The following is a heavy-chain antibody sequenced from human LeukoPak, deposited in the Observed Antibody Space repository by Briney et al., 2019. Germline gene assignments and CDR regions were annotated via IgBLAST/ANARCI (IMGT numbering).Heavy chain of an antibody. J-gene: IGHJ6*02. D-gene: IGHD1-7*01. CDR2: IYSGGST. V-gene: IGHV3-66*01. CDR3: ARGAGTTVFSYYYGMDV. Sequence: PGGSLRLSCAASGFTVSSNYMSWVRQAPGKGLEWVSVIYSGGSTYYADSVKGRFTTSRDNSKNTLYLQMNSLRAEDTAVYYCARGAGTTVFSYYYGMDVWGQGTTVTVSS. CDR1: GFTVSSNY.